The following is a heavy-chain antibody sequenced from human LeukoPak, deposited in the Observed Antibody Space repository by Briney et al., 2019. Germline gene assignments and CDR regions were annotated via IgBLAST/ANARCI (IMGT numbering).Heavy chain of an antibody. CDR2: ISGSGATI. D-gene: IGHD3-22*01. V-gene: IGHV3-11*01. J-gene: IGHJ4*02. Sequence: GGSLRLSCAASGFTFSDYYMSWIRQPPGKGLEWVSYISGSGATIYYADSVKGRFTISRDNAKNSLYLRMNSLRAEDTAVYYCARDPGGSGYYLHDWGQGTLVTVSS. CDR1: GFTFSDYY. CDR3: ARDPGGSGYYLHD.